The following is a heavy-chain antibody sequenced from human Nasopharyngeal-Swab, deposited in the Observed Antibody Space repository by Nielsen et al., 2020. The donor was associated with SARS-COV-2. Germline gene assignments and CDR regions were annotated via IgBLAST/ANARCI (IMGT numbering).Heavy chain of an antibody. D-gene: IGHD2-2*01. V-gene: IGHV3-33*01. CDR2: IWYDGSNK. J-gene: IGHJ4*02. CDR1: GFTFSSYG. Sequence: GESMKISWAASGFTFSSYGMHWVRQAPGKGLEWVAVIWYDGSNKYYADSVKGRFTISRDNSKNTLYLQMNSLRAEDTAVYYCARESTPQCSSTSCLPDYWGQGTLVTVSS. CDR3: ARESTPQCSSTSCLPDY.